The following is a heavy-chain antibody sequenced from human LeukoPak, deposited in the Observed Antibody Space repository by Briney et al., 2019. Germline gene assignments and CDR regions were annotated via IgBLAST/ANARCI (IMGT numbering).Heavy chain of an antibody. Sequence: GGSLRLSCAASGFTFSSYSMNWVRQAPGKGLEWVSSISSSSSYIYYADSVKGRFTISRDNAKNSLCLQMNSLRAEDTAVYYCAGADSNYGAFDIWGQGTMVTVSS. D-gene: IGHD4-11*01. V-gene: IGHV3-21*01. CDR1: GFTFSSYS. J-gene: IGHJ3*02. CDR2: ISSSSSYI. CDR3: AGADSNYGAFDI.